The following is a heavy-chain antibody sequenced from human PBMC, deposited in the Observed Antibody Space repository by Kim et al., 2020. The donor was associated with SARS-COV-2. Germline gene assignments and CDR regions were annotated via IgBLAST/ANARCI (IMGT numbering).Heavy chain of an antibody. Sequence: YYEESVKGRLTISRDNSKNTLYLQMNSLRAEDTAVYYCARADSSGYSFDYWGQGTLVTVSS. V-gene: IGHV3-30*01. D-gene: IGHD3-22*01. CDR3: ARADSSGYSFDY. J-gene: IGHJ4*02.